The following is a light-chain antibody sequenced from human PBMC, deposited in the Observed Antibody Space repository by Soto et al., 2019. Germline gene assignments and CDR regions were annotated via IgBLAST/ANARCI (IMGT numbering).Light chain of an antibody. J-gene: IGLJ1*01. CDR1: SSDVGAYNY. CDR3: TSYGGSNNYV. CDR2: EVS. V-gene: IGLV2-8*01. Sequence: QSVLTQPPSASGSPGQSVTISCTGTSSDVGAYNYVSWFQQHLGKAPRLLIFEVSKRPSGVPDRFSGSKSGNTASLTVSGLHAEDEADYYCTSYGGSNNYVFGTGTKVTVL.